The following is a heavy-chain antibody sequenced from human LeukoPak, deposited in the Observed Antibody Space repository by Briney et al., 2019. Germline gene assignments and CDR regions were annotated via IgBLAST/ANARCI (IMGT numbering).Heavy chain of an antibody. CDR2: IIPILGIA. Sequence: SVKVSCKASGGTFSSYTISWVRQAPGQGLEWMGRIIPILGIANYAQKFQGRVTNTADKSTSTAYMELSSLRSEDTAVYYCARSGTLLYDRKYFQHWGQGTLVTVSS. D-gene: IGHD1-14*01. CDR3: ARSGTLLYDRKYFQH. V-gene: IGHV1-69*02. CDR1: GGTFSSYT. J-gene: IGHJ1*01.